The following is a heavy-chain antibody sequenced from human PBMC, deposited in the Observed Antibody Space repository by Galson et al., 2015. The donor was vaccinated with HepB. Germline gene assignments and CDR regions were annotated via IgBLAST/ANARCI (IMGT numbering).Heavy chain of an antibody. CDR3: ARRQIHGSGVDSMYG. Sequence: QSGAEVKKPGESLKISCEGSGYSFSMFWIGWVRQMPGRGLEWMGAIYPRTSETRYSPSFEGQVTIAADKSISTAYLQWNSLKASDTAMYYCARRQIHGSGVDSMYGWGQGTTVTVSS. CDR1: GYSFSMFW. D-gene: IGHD2-15*01. J-gene: IGHJ6*02. CDR2: IYPRTSET. V-gene: IGHV5-51*01.